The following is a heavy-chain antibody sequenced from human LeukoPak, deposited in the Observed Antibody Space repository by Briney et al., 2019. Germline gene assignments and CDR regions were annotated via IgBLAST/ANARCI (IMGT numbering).Heavy chain of an antibody. D-gene: IGHD3-3*01. CDR2: IYTSGST. CDR3: ARGSFWSGYPDY. V-gene: IGHV4-4*07. J-gene: IGHJ4*02. Sequence: SETLSLTCTVSGRSISSYYWSWIRHPAGKGLEWIGRIYTSGSTNYNPSLKSRVTMSVDTSKNQFSLKLSSVAAADTAVYYCARGSFWSGYPDYWGQGTLVTVSS. CDR1: GRSISSYY.